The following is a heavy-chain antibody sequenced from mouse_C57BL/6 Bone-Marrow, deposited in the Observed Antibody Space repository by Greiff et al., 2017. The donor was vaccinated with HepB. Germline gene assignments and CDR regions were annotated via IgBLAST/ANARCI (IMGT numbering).Heavy chain of an antibody. CDR3: ARDLGDVYYAMDY. Sequence: DVKLVESEGGLVQPGSSMKLSCTASGFTFSDYYMAWVRQVPEKGLEWVANINYDGSSTYYLDSLKSRFIISRDNAKNILYLQMSSLKSEDTATYYCARDLGDVYYAMDYWGQGTSVTVSS. V-gene: IGHV5-16*01. J-gene: IGHJ4*01. CDR1: GFTFSDYY. CDR2: INYDGSST. D-gene: IGHD3-3*01.